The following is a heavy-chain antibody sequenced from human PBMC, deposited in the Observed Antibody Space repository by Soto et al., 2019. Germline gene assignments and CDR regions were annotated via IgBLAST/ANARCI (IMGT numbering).Heavy chain of an antibody. CDR3: AHRSGWVSDY. V-gene: IGHV2-5*01. J-gene: IGHJ4*02. Sequence: QITLKESGPPLLKPTQTLTLTCTFSGFSLSSFAVGVNWIRQPPGKAQEWLALMYWNDDNHYSPSLRNRLTVNKNTSQNQGDLTMTNVDPVDTATDYCAHRSGWVSDYWGQGTLVTVSS. CDR1: GFSLSSFAVG. D-gene: IGHD6-19*01. CDR2: MYWNDDN.